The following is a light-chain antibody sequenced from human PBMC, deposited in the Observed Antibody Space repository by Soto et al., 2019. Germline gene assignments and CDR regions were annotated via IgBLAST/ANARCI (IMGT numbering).Light chain of an antibody. CDR2: RNN. Sequence: QSVLTQPLSASGTPGQRVTISCSGSSSNIGSNYVYWYQQLPGTAPKLLIYRNNQRPSGVPDRFSGSKSGTSASLAISGLRSEDEADYYCEAWDDSLSGAYVFGTGTKVTVL. CDR3: EAWDDSLSGAYV. V-gene: IGLV1-47*01. CDR1: SSNIGSNY. J-gene: IGLJ1*01.